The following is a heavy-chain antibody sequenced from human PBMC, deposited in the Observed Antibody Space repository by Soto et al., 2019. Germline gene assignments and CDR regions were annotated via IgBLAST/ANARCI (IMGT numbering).Heavy chain of an antibody. D-gene: IGHD5-12*01. Sequence: QVQLVQSGAEVKKPGSSVKVSCKASGGTFSSYAISWVRQAPGQGLEWMGGIIPIFGTANYAQKFQGRDTITADESTSTAYMELSSLRSEDTDVYYCARGRDGYNYDPYYYGMDVWGQGTTVTVSS. J-gene: IGHJ6*02. CDR2: IIPIFGTA. V-gene: IGHV1-69*12. CDR3: ARGRDGYNYDPYYYGMDV. CDR1: GGTFSSYA.